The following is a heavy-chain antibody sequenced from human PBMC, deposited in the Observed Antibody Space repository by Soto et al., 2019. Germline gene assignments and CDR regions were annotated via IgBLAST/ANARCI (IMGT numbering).Heavy chain of an antibody. CDR1: GYTISIYY. D-gene: IGHD6-13*01. J-gene: IGHJ6*03. Sequence: ASVNVSCKASGYTISIYYMHWVRQAPGQGLEWMGIINPSGGSTSYAQKFQGRVTMTRDTSTSTVYMGLSSLRSEDTAVYYCAKAAAGIHMDVWGKGTTVTVSS. CDR3: AKAAAGIHMDV. V-gene: IGHV1-46*03. CDR2: INPSGGST.